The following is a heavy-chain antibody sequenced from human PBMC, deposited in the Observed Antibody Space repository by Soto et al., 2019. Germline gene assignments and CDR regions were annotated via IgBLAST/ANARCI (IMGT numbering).Heavy chain of an antibody. CDR3: ARDPSIRSPPDY. CDR2: ISSSSSYI. V-gene: IGHV3-21*04. Sequence: GGSLRLYCAASGFTFSSYSMNWVRRAPGKGLEWVSSISSSSSYIYYADSVKGRFTISRDNAKNSLYLQMDSLRDEDTGIYYCARDPSIRSPPDYRGRGTQVTVSS. D-gene: IGHD3-3*02. CDR1: GFTFSSYS. J-gene: IGHJ4*02.